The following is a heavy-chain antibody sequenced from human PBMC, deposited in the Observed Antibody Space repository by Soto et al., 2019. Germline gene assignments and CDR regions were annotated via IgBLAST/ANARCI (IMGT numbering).Heavy chain of an antibody. Sequence: PAETLSLTCTVSGGSISSYYWSWIRQPPGKGLEWIGYIYYSGSTNYNPSLKSRVTISVDTSKNQFSLKLSSVTAADTAVFYCAREEFSYGSGYYGMDVWGQGTTVTVSS. CDR3: AREEFSYGSGYYGMDV. J-gene: IGHJ6*02. CDR2: IYYSGST. CDR1: GGSISSYY. D-gene: IGHD5-18*01. V-gene: IGHV4-59*12.